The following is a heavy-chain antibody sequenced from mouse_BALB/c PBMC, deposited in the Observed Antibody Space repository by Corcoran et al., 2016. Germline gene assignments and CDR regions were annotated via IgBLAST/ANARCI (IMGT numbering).Heavy chain of an antibody. V-gene: IGHV3-6*02. CDR1: GYSITSGHY. J-gene: IGHJ3*01. Sequence: DVQLQESGPGLVKPSQSLSLTCSVTGYSITSGHYWNWIRQFPGNKLEWMGYISYDGSNNYNPSLKNRISITRDTSKNQFFLKLNSVTTEDTDTYYCARDDGYAYWGQGTLVTVSA. CDR3: ARDDGYAY. D-gene: IGHD2-3*01. CDR2: ISYDGSN.